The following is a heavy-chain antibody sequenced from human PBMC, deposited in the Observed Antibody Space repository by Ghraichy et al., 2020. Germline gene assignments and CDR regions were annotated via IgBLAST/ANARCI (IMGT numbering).Heavy chain of an antibody. J-gene: IGHJ4*02. CDR2: IWYDGSNK. CDR3: ARDRGNYDILTGYSDEFDY. CDR1: GFTFSSYG. V-gene: IGHV3-33*01. D-gene: IGHD3-9*01. Sequence: GESLNISCAASGFTFSSYGMHWVRQAPGKGLEWVAVIWYDGSNKYYADSVKGRFTISRDNSKNTLYLQMNSLRAEDTAVYYCARDRGNYDILTGYSDEFDYWGQGTLVTVSS.